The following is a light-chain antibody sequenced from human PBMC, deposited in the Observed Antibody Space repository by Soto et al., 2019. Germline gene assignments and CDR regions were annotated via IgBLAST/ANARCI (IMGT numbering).Light chain of an antibody. CDR2: DAS. J-gene: IGKJ1*01. Sequence: DIQMTQSPSTLAASLGDRVTITCGASQSISRWLAWYQQRPGEAPKLLISDASNLESGVPSRFSGRGSGTDSTLTISSLPPEDFETYSCQQSYSNTWTFGQGTKVDIK. CDR1: QSISRW. CDR3: QQSYSNTWT. V-gene: IGKV1-5*01.